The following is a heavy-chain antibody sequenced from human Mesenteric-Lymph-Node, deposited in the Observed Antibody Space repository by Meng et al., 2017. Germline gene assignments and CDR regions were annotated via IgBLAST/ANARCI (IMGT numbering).Heavy chain of an antibody. V-gene: IGHV4-34*01. CDR2: INHSGST. Sequence: QVQLQQWGAGLLKPSETLSLTCAVYGGSFSGYYWRWIRQPPGKGLEWIGEINHSGSTNSNPSLKSRVTISVDTSKNQFSLKLSSVTAADTAVYYCARTIGGADIVVVPAAYYFDYWGQGTLVTVSS. CDR3: ARTIGGADIVVVPAAYYFDY. J-gene: IGHJ4*02. D-gene: IGHD2-2*01. CDR1: GGSFSGYY.